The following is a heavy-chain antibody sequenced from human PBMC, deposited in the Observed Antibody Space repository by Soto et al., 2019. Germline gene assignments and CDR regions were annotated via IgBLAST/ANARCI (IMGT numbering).Heavy chain of an antibody. J-gene: IGHJ4*02. Sequence: GESLKISCKGSGYSFTSYWISWVRQMPGKGLEWMGRIDPSDSYTNYSPSFQGHVTISADKSISTAYLQWSSLRASDTAMYYCARQIYDSDTGPNFQYYFDSWGQGTPVTVSS. CDR3: ARQIYDSDTGPNFQYYFDS. V-gene: IGHV5-10-1*01. D-gene: IGHD3-22*01. CDR2: IDPSDSYT. CDR1: GYSFTSYW.